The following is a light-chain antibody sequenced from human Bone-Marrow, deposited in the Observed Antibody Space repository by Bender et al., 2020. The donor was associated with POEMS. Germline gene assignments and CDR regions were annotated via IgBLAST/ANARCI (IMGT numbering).Light chain of an antibody. V-gene: IGLV2-23*02. J-gene: IGLJ3*02. Sequence: QSALTQPASVSGSPGQSITISCTGTSSDVGHYNLVSWYQHHPGKAPKLIIYAVSKRPSGVSNRFSGSKSGHTASLTISGLQAEDEADYYCCSYAGSTTWVFGGGTKLTVL. CDR3: CSYAGSTTWV. CDR2: AVS. CDR1: SSDVGHYNL.